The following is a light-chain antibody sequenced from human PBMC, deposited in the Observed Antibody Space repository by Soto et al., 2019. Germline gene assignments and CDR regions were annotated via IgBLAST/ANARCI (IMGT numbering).Light chain of an antibody. V-gene: IGLV3-21*02. CDR1: NIGSKS. CDR2: DDS. CDR3: QVWDSSSDHYV. J-gene: IGLJ1*01. Sequence: SYDLTQPPSVSVAPGRTARITCGGSNIGSKSVHWYQQKPGQAPVLVVYDDSDRPSGIPERFSGSNSGNTATLTISRVEAGDEADYYCQVWDSSSDHYVFGTGTKVTVL.